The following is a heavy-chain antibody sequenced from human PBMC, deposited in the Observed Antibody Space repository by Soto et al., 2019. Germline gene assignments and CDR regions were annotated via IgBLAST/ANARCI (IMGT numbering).Heavy chain of an antibody. CDR2: ISSSSSYT. CDR1: GFTFSDYY. CDR3: ARCGYSGYDLNWAPPSWFDP. D-gene: IGHD5-12*01. V-gene: IGHV3-11*06. Sequence: GGSLRLSCAASGFTFSDYYMSWIRQAPGKGLEWVSYISSSSSYTNYADSVKGRFTISRDNAKNSLYLQMNSLRAEDTAVYYCARCGYSGYDLNWAPPSWFDPWGQGTLVTVSS. J-gene: IGHJ5*02.